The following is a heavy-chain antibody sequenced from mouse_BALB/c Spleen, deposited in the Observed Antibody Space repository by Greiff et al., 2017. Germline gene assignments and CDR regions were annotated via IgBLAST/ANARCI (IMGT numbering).Heavy chain of an antibody. J-gene: IGHJ1*01. CDR3: ARILGRYFDV. CDR1: GFTFSSFG. Sequence: EVQVVESGGGLVQPGGSRKLSCAASGFTFSSFGMHWVRQAPEKGLEWVAYISSGSSTIYYADTVKGRFTISRDNPKNTLFLQMTSLRSEDTAMYYCARILGRYFDVWGARTTVTVSS. CDR2: ISSGSSTI. V-gene: IGHV5-17*02. D-gene: IGHD4-1*01.